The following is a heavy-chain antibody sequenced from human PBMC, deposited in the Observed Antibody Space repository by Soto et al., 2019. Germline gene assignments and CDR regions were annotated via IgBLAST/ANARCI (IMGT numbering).Heavy chain of an antibody. V-gene: IGHV3-11*01. D-gene: IGHD6-13*01. CDR3: ARDRSGSWYGRGYYYYGMDV. J-gene: IGHJ6*02. CDR1: GFTFSDHY. CDR2: ITSSGSSI. Sequence: QVQLVESGGGLVKPGGSLRLSCATSGFTFSDHYMSWIRQAPGKGLEYISYITSSGSSIYYADSVKGRFTISRDNAKNSLYLQMNSRRAEDPAVYYCARDRSGSWYGRGYYYYGMDVWGQGPTVTVSS.